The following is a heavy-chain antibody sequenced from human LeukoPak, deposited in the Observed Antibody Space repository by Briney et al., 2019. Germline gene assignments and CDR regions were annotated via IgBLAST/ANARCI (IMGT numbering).Heavy chain of an antibody. CDR1: GGSISSISYY. V-gene: IGHV4-39*01. J-gene: IGHJ4*02. D-gene: IGHD6-19*01. CDR2: IYYSGST. CDR3: ARLSHAVAPVVFDY. Sequence: SETLSLTCTVSGGSISSISYYWGWIRQPPGKGLEWIGSIYYSGSTYYNPSLKSRVTISVDTSKNQFSLKLSSVTAADTAVYYCARLSHAVAPVVFDYWGQGTLVTVSS.